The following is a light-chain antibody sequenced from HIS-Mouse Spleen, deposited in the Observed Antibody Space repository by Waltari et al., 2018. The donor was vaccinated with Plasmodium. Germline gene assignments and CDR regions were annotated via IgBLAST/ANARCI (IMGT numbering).Light chain of an antibody. CDR3: QQSYSTWT. J-gene: IGKJ1*01. CDR1: QSMNSY. V-gene: IGKV1-39*01. CDR2: AAS. Sequence: DIQVTQSPSFLSASVGDRVHSTCRASQSMNSYLNWYQQKPGKAPKLLIYAASSLQSGVPSRFSGSGSGTDFTLTISSLQPEYFATYYCQQSYSTWTFGQGTKVEIK.